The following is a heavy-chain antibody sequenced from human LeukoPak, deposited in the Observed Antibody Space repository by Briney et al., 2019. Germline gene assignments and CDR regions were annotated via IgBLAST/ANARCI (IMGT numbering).Heavy chain of an antibody. Sequence: SETLSLTCTVSGGSITSNSYYWGWIRQPAGKGLEWIGRIYTTGSTNYNPSLKSRVTISEDTSKNQFSLKLSSVTAADTAVYYCARGDCSGGSCYYYYYLDVWGKGTTVTISS. V-gene: IGHV4-61*02. CDR1: GGSITSNSYY. D-gene: IGHD2-15*01. CDR3: ARGDCSGGSCYYYYYLDV. CDR2: IYTTGST. J-gene: IGHJ6*03.